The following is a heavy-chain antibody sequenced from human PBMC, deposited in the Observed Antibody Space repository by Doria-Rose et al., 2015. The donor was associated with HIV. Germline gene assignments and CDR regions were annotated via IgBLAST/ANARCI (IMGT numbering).Heavy chain of an antibody. D-gene: IGHD1-26*01. J-gene: IGHJ4*02. Sequence: QVQLQESGPGLVKPSETLSLTCSVSGGPISHYYWSWIRQPPGKGLEYIGDIFYTGSTNYSPSLKSRVSISIDTSENKFSVSLSSVTAADTAVYYCARVLSGTYDYWGQGTLVTVSS. CDR1: GGPISHYY. CDR3: ARVLSGTYDY. V-gene: IGHV4-59*01. CDR2: IFYTGST.